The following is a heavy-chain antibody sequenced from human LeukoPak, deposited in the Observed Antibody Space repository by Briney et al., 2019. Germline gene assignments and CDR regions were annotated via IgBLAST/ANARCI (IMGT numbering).Heavy chain of an antibody. J-gene: IGHJ6*02. CDR2: IIPIFGTA. CDR1: GGTFSSYA. CDR3: ARALYDILTGYYYYYYYGMDV. V-gene: IGHV1-69*13. D-gene: IGHD3-9*01. Sequence: SVKVSCKAFGGTFSSYASSWVRQAPGQGLEWMGGIIPIFGTANYAQKFQGRVTITADESTSTAYMELSSLRSEDTAVYYCARALYDILTGYYYYYYYGMDVWGQGTTVTVSS.